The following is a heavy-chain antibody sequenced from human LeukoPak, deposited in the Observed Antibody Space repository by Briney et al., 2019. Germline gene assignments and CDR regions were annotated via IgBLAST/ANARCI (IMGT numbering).Heavy chain of an antibody. CDR3: ASTGYCSSTSCRYGMDV. J-gene: IGHJ6*02. CDR2: IIPIFGTA. V-gene: IGHV1-69*01. CDR1: GGTFSSYA. Sequence: GASVKVSCKASGGTFSSYAISWVRQAPGQGLEWMGGIIPIFGTANYAQKFQGRVTITADESTSTAYMELSSLRSEDTAVYYCASTGYCSSTSCRYGMDVWGQGTTVTVSS. D-gene: IGHD2-2*01.